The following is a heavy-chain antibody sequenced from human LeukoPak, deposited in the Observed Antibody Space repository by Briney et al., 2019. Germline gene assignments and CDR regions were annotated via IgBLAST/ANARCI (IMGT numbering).Heavy chain of an antibody. CDR2: ISTNGDRT. V-gene: IGHV3-64*02. CDR3: ARGVAISSSGWYDTFDY. Sequence: PGGSLRLSCAASGFTFSSYWMSWVRQAPGKGLEFVSVISTNGDRTYYADSVKGRFTISRDNSKNTLYLQMGSLRADDMAVYYCARGVAISSSGWYDTFDYWGQGALVTISS. J-gene: IGHJ4*02. CDR1: GFTFSSYW. D-gene: IGHD6-19*01.